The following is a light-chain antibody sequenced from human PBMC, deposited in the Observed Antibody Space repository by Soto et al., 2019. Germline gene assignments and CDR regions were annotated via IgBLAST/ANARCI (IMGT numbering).Light chain of an antibody. CDR2: GAS. CDR3: QQLNSFPIP. J-gene: IGKJ3*01. V-gene: IGKV1-9*01. Sequence: IQLTQSPSSLSASVGDRVTITCGASQGISSFLAWYQQKPGKAPKLLIYGASTLQSGVPSRFSGSGSGTDFTLTIGSLQPEDFATYYCQQLNSFPIPFGPGTKVDIK. CDR1: QGISSF.